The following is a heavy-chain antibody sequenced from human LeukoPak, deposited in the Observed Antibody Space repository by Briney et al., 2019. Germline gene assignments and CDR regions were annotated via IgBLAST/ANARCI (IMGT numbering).Heavy chain of an antibody. V-gene: IGHV4-34*01. CDR2: INHSGST. CDR3: ARDRRIQLWLLRPSEKSPFDY. J-gene: IGHJ4*02. CDR1: GGSFSGYY. D-gene: IGHD5-18*01. Sequence: SETLSLTCAVYGGSFSGYYWSWIRQPPGKGLEWIGEINHSGSTNYNPSLKSRVTMSVDTSKNQFSLKLSSVTAADTAVYYCARDRRIQLWLLRPSEKSPFDYWGQGTLVTVSS.